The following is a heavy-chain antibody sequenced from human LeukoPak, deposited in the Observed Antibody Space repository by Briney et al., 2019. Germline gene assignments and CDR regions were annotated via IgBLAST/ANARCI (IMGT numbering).Heavy chain of an antibody. CDR3: ARGPWSAAIFGALNI. Sequence: SQTLSLTCTVSGGSISSGGYYWSWIRQPPGKGLEWIGYIYHSGSTYYNPSLKSRVTISVDRSKNQFSLKLSSVTAADTAVYYCARGPWSAAIFGALNIWGQGTMVTVSS. V-gene: IGHV4-30-2*01. CDR1: GGSISSGGYY. J-gene: IGHJ3*02. CDR2: IYHSGST. D-gene: IGHD3-3*01.